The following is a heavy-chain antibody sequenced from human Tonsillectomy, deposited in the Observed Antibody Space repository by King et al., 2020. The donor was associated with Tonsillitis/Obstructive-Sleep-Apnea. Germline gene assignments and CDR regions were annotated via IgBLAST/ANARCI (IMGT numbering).Heavy chain of an antibody. CDR2: IWYDGSNK. J-gene: IGHJ4*02. CDR1: GFTFSDYS. V-gene: IGHV3-33*01. Sequence: VQLVESGGGVVQPGRSLRLSCAASGFTFSDYSMYWVRQAPGKGLEWVAVIWYDGSNKYSADSVKGRFTISRDNSKNKRYLQMNNLRADDMAVYYCARDQALGYCSSTSCSQIDYWGQGTLVTVSS. CDR3: ARDQALGYCSSTSCSQIDY. D-gene: IGHD2-2*01.